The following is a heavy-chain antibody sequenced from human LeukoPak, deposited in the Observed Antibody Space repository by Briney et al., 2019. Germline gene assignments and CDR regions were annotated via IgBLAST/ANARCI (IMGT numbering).Heavy chain of an antibody. V-gene: IGHV4-4*07. J-gene: IGHJ4*02. D-gene: IGHD6-19*01. CDR3: ASSPRVAGLGYY. CDR1: GGSISSYY. Sequence: SETLSLTCTVSGGSISSYYWSWIRQPAGKGLEWIGRIYTSGSTNYNPSLKSRVTVSVDTSKNQFSLKLSSVTAADTAVYYCASSPRVAGLGYYWGQGTLVTVSS. CDR2: IYTSGST.